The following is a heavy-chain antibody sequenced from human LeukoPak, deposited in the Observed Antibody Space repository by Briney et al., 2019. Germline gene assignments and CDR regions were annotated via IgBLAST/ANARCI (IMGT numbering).Heavy chain of an antibody. CDR1: GGSFSGYY. J-gene: IGHJ6*03. CDR3: ARGLGPIYHYYYYMDV. CDR2: INHSGST. Sequence: PSETLSLTCAVYGGSFSGYYWSWIRQPPGKGLEWIGEINHSGSTNYNPSLKSRVTISVDTSKNQFSLKLSSVTAADTAVYYCARGLGPIYHYYYYMDVWGKGTTVTVSS. V-gene: IGHV4-34*01.